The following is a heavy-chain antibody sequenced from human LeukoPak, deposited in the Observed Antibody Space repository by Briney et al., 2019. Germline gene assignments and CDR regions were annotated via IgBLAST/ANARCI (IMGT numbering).Heavy chain of an antibody. D-gene: IGHD4-17*01. V-gene: IGHV4-59*01. CDR3: ASDYGDYSLGY. CDR1: GGPIRSYY. J-gene: IGHJ4*02. CDR2: IYYSGST. Sequence: PSETLSLTCTVSGGPIRSYYWSWIRQSPGKGLEWIGYIYYSGSTNYNPSLKSRVTISVDTSKNQFSLKLSSVTAADTAVYYCASDYGDYSLGYWGQGTLVTVSS.